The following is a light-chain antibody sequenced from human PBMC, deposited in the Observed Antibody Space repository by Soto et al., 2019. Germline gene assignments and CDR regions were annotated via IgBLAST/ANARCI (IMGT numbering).Light chain of an antibody. Sequence: SALTQPPSASGSPGQSVTISCTGTSSDVGAYDYVSWYQQHPGKAPKLMIYEINKRPSGVPDRFSGSKSGNTASLTVSGLQAEGEADYYCSSFAGSNNFPYVFGTGTKVTVL. J-gene: IGLJ1*01. CDR2: EIN. V-gene: IGLV2-8*01. CDR1: SSDVGAYDY. CDR3: SSFAGSNNFPYV.